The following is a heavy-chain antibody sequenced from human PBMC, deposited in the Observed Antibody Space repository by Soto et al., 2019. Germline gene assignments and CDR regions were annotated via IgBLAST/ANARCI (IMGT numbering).Heavy chain of an antibody. CDR1: GDSVTNYF. CDR3: AREPGYCPNGVCTIFDF. V-gene: IGHV4-59*02. CDR2: MYHGGRT. J-gene: IGHJ4*02. D-gene: IGHD2-8*01. Sequence: SETLSLTCTVSGDSVTNYFCSWMRQPPGKGLEWIGHMYHGGRTNYSPSLKSRVTMSLDSSKNQFSLNLSSVTAADTAVYFCAREPGYCPNGVCTIFDFWGQGVMVTVSS.